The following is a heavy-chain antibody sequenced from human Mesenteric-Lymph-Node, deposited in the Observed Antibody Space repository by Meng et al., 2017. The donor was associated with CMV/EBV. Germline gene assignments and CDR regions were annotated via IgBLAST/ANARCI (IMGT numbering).Heavy chain of an antibody. CDR3: ARGSSYDILTGYFDY. CDR2: INHSGST. D-gene: IGHD3-9*01. V-gene: IGHV4-34*01. CDR1: GGSFSGYY. J-gene: IGHJ4*02. Sequence: QWCAGLLKPSATLSVTCAVYGGSFSGYYWNWIRQSPEKGLEWIGEINHSGSTTYNPSFTSRIIISVDTSTNQISLNMSSVTAADTAVYYCARGSSYDILTGYFDYWGQGALVTVSS.